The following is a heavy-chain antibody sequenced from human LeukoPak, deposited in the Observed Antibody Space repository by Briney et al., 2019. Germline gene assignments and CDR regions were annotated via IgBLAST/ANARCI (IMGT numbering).Heavy chain of an antibody. CDR3: ARVPSIVVVPAAILGYYYYYGMDV. D-gene: IGHD2-2*01. Sequence: GASVKVSCKASGYTFTSYGISWVRQAPGQGLEWMGWMNPNSGNTGYAQKFQGRVTMTRNTSISTAYMELSSLRSEDTAVYYCARVPSIVVVPAAILGYYYYYGMDVWGQGTTVTVSS. J-gene: IGHJ6*02. CDR2: MNPNSGNT. V-gene: IGHV1-8*02. CDR1: GYTFTSYG.